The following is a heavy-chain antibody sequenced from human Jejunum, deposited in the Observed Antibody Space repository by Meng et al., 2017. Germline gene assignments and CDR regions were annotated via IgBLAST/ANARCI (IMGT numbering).Heavy chain of an antibody. Sequence: QINLKESGPTLVKPTQTLTLTCTFSGFSLSTRGVGVGWIRQPPGKALDWLAVIYWDDAKHYSPFLQSRLTITKDTSKNQVVLTVTNMDPVDTATYYCAYKGMGDTAMDYWGQGTLVTVSS. D-gene: IGHD5-18*01. CDR1: GFSLSTRGVG. V-gene: IGHV2-5*02. CDR2: IYWDDAK. J-gene: IGHJ4*02. CDR3: AYKGMGDTAMDY.